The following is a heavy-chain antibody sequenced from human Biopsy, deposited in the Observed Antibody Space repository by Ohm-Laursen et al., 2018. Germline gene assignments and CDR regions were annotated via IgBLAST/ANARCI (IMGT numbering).Heavy chain of an antibody. CDR2: IYYSGSP. Sequence: TLSLTCTVSGGSISSDYWSWIRQTPGKGLEWIGYIYYSGSPNYNPSLKGRVTISVDTSKNQFSLRLNSVTAADTAVYYCARATNSTGWPYYYFYGMDVWGQGTTVTVSS. CDR1: GGSISSDY. CDR3: ARATNSTGWPYYYFYGMDV. V-gene: IGHV4-59*01. D-gene: IGHD2/OR15-2a*01. J-gene: IGHJ6*02.